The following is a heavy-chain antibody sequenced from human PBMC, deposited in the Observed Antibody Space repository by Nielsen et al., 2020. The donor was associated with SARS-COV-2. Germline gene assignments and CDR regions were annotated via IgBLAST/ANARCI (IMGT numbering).Heavy chain of an antibody. V-gene: IGHV1-69*06. CDR3: ARGSFSGYYFDY. Sequence: SVKVSCKASGGTFSSYAISWVRQAPGQGLEWMGGIIPIFGTANYAQKFQGRVTITADKSTSTAYMEVSSLRSEDTAVYYCARGSFSGYYFDYWGQGTLVTVSS. D-gene: IGHD3-10*01. CDR2: IIPIFGTA. J-gene: IGHJ4*02. CDR1: GGTFSSYA.